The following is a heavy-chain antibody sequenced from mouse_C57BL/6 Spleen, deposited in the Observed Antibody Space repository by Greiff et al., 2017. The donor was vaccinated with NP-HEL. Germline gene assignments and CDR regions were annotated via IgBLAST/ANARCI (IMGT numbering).Heavy chain of an antibody. CDR2: IHPNSGST. J-gene: IGHJ2*01. V-gene: IGHV1-64*01. D-gene: IGHD2-14*01. CDR3: ARVGYGYYFDY. CDR1: GYTFTSYW. Sequence: VQLQQPGAELVKPGASVELSCKASGYTFTSYWMHWVKQRPGQGLEWIGMIHPNSGSTNYNEKFKSKATLTVDKSSSTAYMQLSSLTSEDSAVYYCARVGYGYYFDYWGQGTTLTVSS.